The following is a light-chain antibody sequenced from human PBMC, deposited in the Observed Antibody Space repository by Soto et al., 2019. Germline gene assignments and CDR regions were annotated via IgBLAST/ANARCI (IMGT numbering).Light chain of an antibody. CDR3: LLSFSGARV. CDR1: TEVVASGHY. J-gene: IGLJ3*02. CDR2: DTA. V-gene: IGLV7-46*01. Sequence: QGVVTQEPSVTVSPGGTVTLTCGADTEVVASGHYPCWFQQKPGQAPRLLIYDTADSHSWTPARFSGSLLGDKAALTLSGARPEDEADYYCLLSFSGARVFGGGTKVTVL.